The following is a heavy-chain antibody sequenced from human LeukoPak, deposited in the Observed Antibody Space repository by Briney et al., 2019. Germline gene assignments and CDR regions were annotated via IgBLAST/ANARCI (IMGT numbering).Heavy chain of an antibody. J-gene: IGHJ4*02. D-gene: IGHD2-15*01. CDR2: ISSSCSYI. CDR3: ARAMLGYCSGGSCYDPYYFDY. V-gene: IGHV3-21*01. CDR1: GFTFSSYS. Sequence: GGSLRLSCAASGFTFSSYSMNWVRQAPGKGLEWVSSISSSCSYIYYADSVKGRFTISRDNAKNSLYLQMNSLRAEDTAVYYCARAMLGYCSGGSCYDPYYFDYWGQGTLVTVSS.